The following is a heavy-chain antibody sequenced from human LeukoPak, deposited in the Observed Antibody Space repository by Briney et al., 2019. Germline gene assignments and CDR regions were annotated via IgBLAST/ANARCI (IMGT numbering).Heavy chain of an antibody. V-gene: IGHV7-4-1*02. CDR3: ARGGVAGTLWSGVEGY. CDR1: GYTFTSYA. CDR2: INTNTGNP. D-gene: IGHD6-19*01. J-gene: IGHJ4*02. Sequence: ASVRVSCKASGYTFTSYAMNWVRQAPGQGLEWMGWINTNTGNPTYAQGFTGRFVFSLDTSVSTAYLQISSLKAEDTAVYYCARGGVAGTLWSGVEGYWGQGTLVTVSS.